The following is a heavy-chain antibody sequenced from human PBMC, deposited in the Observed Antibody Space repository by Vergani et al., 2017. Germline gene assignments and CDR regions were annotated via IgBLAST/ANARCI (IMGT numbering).Heavy chain of an antibody. Sequence: QVQLQESGPGLVKPSQTLSLTCTVSGASINNDFYYWHWIRQPAGKGLEWIGRIYVSGITDYNSSLQSRVSMSVDTSKNQFSLTLTSVTAADTAVYYCARYGVPAAIYYYMDVWGKGTTVTVSS. D-gene: IGHD2-2*01. CDR1: GASINNDFYY. V-gene: IGHV4-61*02. CDR2: IYVSGIT. J-gene: IGHJ6*03. CDR3: ARYGVPAAIYYYMDV.